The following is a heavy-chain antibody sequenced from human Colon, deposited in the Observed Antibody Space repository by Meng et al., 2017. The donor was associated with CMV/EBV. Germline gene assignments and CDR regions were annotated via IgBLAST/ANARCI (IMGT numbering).Heavy chain of an antibody. J-gene: IGHJ5*02. CDR2: ISTISGFM. Sequence: SGITSSSFGMDWVRQAPEKGLEWVSSISTISGFMYYADSVRGRFTISRDNAKNSVYLQMNSLRAEDTAVYYCARDSNDYSDYAHWFDAWGQGTLVTVSS. CDR3: ARDSNDYSDYAHWFDA. D-gene: IGHD4-11*01. V-gene: IGHV3-21*01. CDR1: GITSSSFG.